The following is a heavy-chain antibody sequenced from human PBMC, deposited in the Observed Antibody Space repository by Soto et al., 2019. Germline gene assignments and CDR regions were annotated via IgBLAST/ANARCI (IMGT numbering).Heavy chain of an antibody. V-gene: IGHV4-30-2*01. D-gene: IGHD1-26*01. CDR1: GDTISTGGYT. CDR3: TRGLLSGSSYSGGWYYFDS. Sequence: PSETLSLTCDVSGDTISTGGYTWAWIRQPPGKALEWIGHTYHSGNPYYNPSLKSRVIISVDRSKNQFSLKVRSVTAADTAVYYCTRGLLSGSSYSGGWYYFDSWGQGTMVTVS. J-gene: IGHJ4*02. CDR2: TYHSGNP.